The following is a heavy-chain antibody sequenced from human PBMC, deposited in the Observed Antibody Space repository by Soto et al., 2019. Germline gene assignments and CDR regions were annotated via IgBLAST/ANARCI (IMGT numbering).Heavy chain of an antibody. CDR1: GGTFSSYA. J-gene: IGHJ6*02. V-gene: IGHV1-69*06. Sequence: QVQLVQSGAEVKKPGSSVKVSCKASGGTFSSYAISWVRQAPGQGLEWMGGIIPIFGTANYAQKFQGRVTSTADKATSTADMELSSVRCEDTAVYYCARDPVIGSYYGIRYYYYGMDVWGQGTTVTVSS. CDR3: ARDPVIGSYYGIRYYYYGMDV. CDR2: IIPIFGTA. D-gene: IGHD1-26*01.